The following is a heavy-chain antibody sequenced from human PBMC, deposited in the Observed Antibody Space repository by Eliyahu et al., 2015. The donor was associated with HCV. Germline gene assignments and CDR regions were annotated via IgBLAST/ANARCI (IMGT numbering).Heavy chain of an antibody. D-gene: IGHD3-3*01. Sequence: EVQLVESGGGLVQPGRSLRLSCTASGFTFGDYAMSWXRQAPGKGLEWVGFIRSKAYGGTTEYAASVKGRFTISRDDSKSIAYLQMNSLKTEDTAVYYCTSALGPPFSSGYYHYYYYGMDVWGQGTTVTVSS. J-gene: IGHJ6*02. CDR2: IRSKAYGGTT. CDR1: GFTFGDYA. CDR3: TSALGPPFSSGYYHYYYYGMDV. V-gene: IGHV3-49*03.